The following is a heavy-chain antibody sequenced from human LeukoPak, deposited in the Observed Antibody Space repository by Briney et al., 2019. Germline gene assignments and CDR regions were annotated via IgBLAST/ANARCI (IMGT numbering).Heavy chain of an antibody. CDR2: IDSSGST. J-gene: IGHJ6*02. CDR3: AGAPLYSGGSGWSIYYFYAMDV. V-gene: IGHV4-59*01. Sequence: PSETLSLTCTVSGGSISSNFWSWIRQPPGKGLEWIGYIDSSGSTNYNPSLKSRVTISLDTPKSQFSLKLSSVTAADTAVYYCAGAPLYSGGSGWSIYYFYAMDVWGQGTTVTVSS. D-gene: IGHD6-19*01. CDR1: GGSISSNF.